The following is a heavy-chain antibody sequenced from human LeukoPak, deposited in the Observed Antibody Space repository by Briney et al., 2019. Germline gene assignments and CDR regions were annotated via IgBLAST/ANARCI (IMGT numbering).Heavy chain of an antibody. V-gene: IGHV4-39*02. CDR2: ISYSGTT. CDR3: ARELHSGSYYFDY. J-gene: IGHJ4*02. D-gene: IGHD1-26*01. CDR1: SASISSSPYF. Sequence: SETLSLTCTVSSASISSSPYFWGWIRQSPGKGLEWIGSISYSGTTSYNPSLKSRLTISVDTSKNRFSLKLTSVTAADTAVYYCARELHSGSYYFDYWGQGTLVTVSS.